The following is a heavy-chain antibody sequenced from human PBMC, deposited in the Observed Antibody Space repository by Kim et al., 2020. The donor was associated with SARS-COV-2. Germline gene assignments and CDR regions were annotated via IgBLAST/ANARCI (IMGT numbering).Heavy chain of an antibody. J-gene: IGHJ4*02. V-gene: IGHV3-23*01. CDR2: ISDSGIRT. CDR3: EASDY. Sequence: ISDSGIRTQYADSVKGRFTISRDNSRSTLFLQMNYLRAEDTAIYYCEASDYWGQGSLVTVSS.